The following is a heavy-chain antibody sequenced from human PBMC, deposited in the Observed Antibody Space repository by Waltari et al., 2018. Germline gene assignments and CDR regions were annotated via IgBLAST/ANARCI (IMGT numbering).Heavy chain of an antibody. CDR3: ARADSSGWYGFDY. Sequence: EVQLVESGGALVQPGGSLRLSCAVSGFTVRANYVTWVRQVPGKGLEWLSVIDAGGTTFYADSVKDRFIVSRDNPKNTVYLQMNTLRPDDTAIYYCARADSSGWYGFDYWGQGTLVTVSS. CDR2: IDAGGTT. D-gene: IGHD6-19*01. V-gene: IGHV3-66*01. CDR1: GFTVRANY. J-gene: IGHJ4*02.